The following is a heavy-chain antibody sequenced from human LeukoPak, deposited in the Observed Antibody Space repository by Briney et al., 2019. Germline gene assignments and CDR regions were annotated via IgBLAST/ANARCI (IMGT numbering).Heavy chain of an antibody. CDR1: GFTFSSYS. CDR3: ATQIEYQLLYDYYYGMDV. J-gene: IGHJ6*02. D-gene: IGHD2-2*01. CDR2: ISSSSSYI. V-gene: IGHV3-21*01. Sequence: GGSLRLSCAASGFTFSSYSMNWVRQAPGKGLEWVSSISSSSSYIYYADSVKGRFTIFRDNAKNSLYLQMNSLRAEDTAVYYCATQIEYQLLYDYYYGMDVWGQGTTVTVSS.